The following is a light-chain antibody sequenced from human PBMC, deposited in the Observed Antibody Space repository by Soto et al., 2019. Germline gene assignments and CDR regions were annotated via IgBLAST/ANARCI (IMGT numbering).Light chain of an antibody. V-gene: IGKV3-15*01. CDR2: GAS. Sequence: EIVLTQSPGTLSLSPGERATLSCRASQSVSSSYLVWHQQKPGQAPRLLIYGASTRATGIPARFSGSGSGTEFTLTISSLQSEDFAVYYCQQYNNWPQTFGQGTKVDIK. CDR3: QQYNNWPQT. CDR1: QSVSSSY. J-gene: IGKJ1*01.